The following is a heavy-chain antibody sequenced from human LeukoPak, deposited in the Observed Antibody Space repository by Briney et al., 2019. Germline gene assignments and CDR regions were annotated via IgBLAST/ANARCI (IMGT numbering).Heavy chain of an antibody. CDR2: IYYSGST. Sequence: PSETLSLTCTVSGGSISSGDYYWSWIRQPPGTGLEWIGYIYYSGSTYYNPSLKSRVTISVDTSKNQFSLKLSSVTAADTAVYYCARDGPYDSSGYYYESSFDIWGQGTMVTVSS. CDR3: ARDGPYDSSGYYYESSFDI. J-gene: IGHJ3*02. CDR1: GGSISSGDYY. D-gene: IGHD3-22*01. V-gene: IGHV4-30-4*01.